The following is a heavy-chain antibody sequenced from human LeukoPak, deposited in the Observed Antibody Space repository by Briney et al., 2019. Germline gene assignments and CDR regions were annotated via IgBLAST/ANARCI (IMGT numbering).Heavy chain of an antibody. CDR3: AREIRFLEWLPDYYYYMDV. J-gene: IGHJ6*03. CDR1: GFTFNNYL. CDR2: LFTGGGRT. D-gene: IGHD3-3*01. Sequence: GGSLRLSCAASGFTFNNYLMSWVRQAPGKGLEWVSVLFTGGGRTLYADSVKGRFTISGDTSRTTLYLQMNGLRAEDTAVYYCAREIRFLEWLPDYYYYMDVWGKGTTVTVSS. V-gene: IGHV3-23*01.